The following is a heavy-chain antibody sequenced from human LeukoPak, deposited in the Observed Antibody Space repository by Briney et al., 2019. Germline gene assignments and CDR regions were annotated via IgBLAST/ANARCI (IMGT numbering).Heavy chain of an antibody. CDR2: ISYDGSNK. CDR3: AKWGARYSYGYGGDY. Sequence: GGSLRLSCAASGFTFSSYGMHWVRQAPGKGLEWVAVISYDGSNKYYADSVKGRFTISRDNSKNTLYLQMNSLRAEDTAVYYCAKWGARYSYGYGGDYWGQGTLVTVSS. J-gene: IGHJ4*02. V-gene: IGHV3-30*18. CDR1: GFTFSSYG. D-gene: IGHD5-18*01.